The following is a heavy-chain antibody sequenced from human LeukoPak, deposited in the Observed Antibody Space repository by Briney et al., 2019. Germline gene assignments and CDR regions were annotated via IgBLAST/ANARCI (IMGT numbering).Heavy chain of an antibody. Sequence: ASVKVSCKASGYTFTGYYMHWVRQAPGQGLEWMGWISAYNGNTNYAQKLQGRVTMTTDTSTSTAYMELRSLRSDDTAVYYCARAYDFWSGYLLDYWGQGTLVTVSS. J-gene: IGHJ4*02. CDR1: GYTFTGYY. V-gene: IGHV1-18*04. CDR3: ARAYDFWSGYLLDY. D-gene: IGHD3-3*01. CDR2: ISAYNGNT.